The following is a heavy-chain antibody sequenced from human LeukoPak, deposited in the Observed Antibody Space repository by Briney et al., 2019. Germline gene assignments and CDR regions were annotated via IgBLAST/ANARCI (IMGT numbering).Heavy chain of an antibody. J-gene: IGHJ3*02. CDR2: IKSKTDGGTT. CDR1: GFTFSSYA. V-gene: IGHV3-15*01. CDR3: TTDPDYYDSSEDAFDI. Sequence: GGSLRLSCAASGFTFSSYAMSWVRQAPGKGLEWVGRIKSKTDGGTTDYAAPVKGRFTISRDDSKNTLYLQMNSLKTEDTAVYYCTTDPDYYDSSEDAFDIWGQGTMVTVSS. D-gene: IGHD3-22*01.